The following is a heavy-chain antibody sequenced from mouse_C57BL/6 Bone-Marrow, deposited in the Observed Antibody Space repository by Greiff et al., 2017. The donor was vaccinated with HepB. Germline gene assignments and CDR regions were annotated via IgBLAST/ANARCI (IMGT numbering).Heavy chain of an antibody. Sequence: VHLVESGAELVKPGASVKLSCKASGYTFTSYWMHWVKQRPGQGLEWIGMIHPNSGSTNYNEKFKSKATLTVDKSSSTAYMQLSSLTSEDSAAYYCARVGWLLRYFDVWGTGTTVTVSS. CDR1: GYTFTSYW. CDR3: ARVGWLLRYFDV. V-gene: IGHV1-64*01. J-gene: IGHJ1*03. D-gene: IGHD2-3*01. CDR2: IHPNSGST.